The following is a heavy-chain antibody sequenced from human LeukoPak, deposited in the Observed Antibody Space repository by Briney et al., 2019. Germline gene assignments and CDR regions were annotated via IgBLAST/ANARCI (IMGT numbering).Heavy chain of an antibody. J-gene: IGHJ4*02. V-gene: IGHV3-53*01. CDR1: GFTISSNY. Sequence: PGGSLRPSYAASGFTISSNYMSWVRQAPGKGLEWVSVIYSGGSTYYADSVKGRFTISRDNSKNTLYLQMNSLRAEDTAVYYCARDDDGCDYWGQGTLVTVSS. CDR3: ARDDDGCDY. CDR2: IYSGGST. D-gene: IGHD5-24*01.